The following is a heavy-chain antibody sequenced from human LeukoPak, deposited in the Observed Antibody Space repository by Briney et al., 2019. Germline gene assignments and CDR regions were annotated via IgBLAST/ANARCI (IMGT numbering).Heavy chain of an antibody. CDR1: GDSINSYY. Sequence: PSETLSLTCTVSGDSINSYYWSWIRQPPGKGLEWIGYVYYTGITNYNPSLKSRVTISVAKNQFSLRLTSLTAADTAVYYCARGTTDGSSYGRFDLWGQGTLVTVSS. J-gene: IGHJ4*02. CDR2: VYYTGIT. D-gene: IGHD5-18*01. CDR3: ARGTTDGSSYGRFDL. V-gene: IGHV4-59*01.